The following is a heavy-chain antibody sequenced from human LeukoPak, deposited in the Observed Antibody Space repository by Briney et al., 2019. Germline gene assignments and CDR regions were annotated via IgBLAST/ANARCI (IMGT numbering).Heavy chain of an antibody. CDR2: ISAYNGNT. V-gene: IGHV1-18*01. D-gene: IGHD7-27*01. Sequence: ASVKVSCKASGYTFTSYGISWVRQAPGQGLEWMGWISAYNGNTNYAQKLQGRVTMTTDTSTNTAYMELRSLRSDDTAVYYCGRVPLPVGTLDPWGQGTLVTVSS. J-gene: IGHJ5*02. CDR1: GYTFTSYG. CDR3: GRVPLPVGTLDP.